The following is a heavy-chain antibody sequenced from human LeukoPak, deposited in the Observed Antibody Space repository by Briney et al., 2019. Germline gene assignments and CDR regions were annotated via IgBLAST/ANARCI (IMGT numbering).Heavy chain of an antibody. D-gene: IGHD3-22*01. CDR1: GYTFTAYY. V-gene: IGHV1-2*02. CDR2: INPNSGDT. Sequence: ASVKVSCKASGYTFTAYYMHWVRQAPGLGLEWMGWINPNSGDTKIAQKFQGRVTMTRDTSISTAYMELSSLRSDDTAVYYCARGPNYYDSSGFHYRDWGQGTLVTVSS. J-gene: IGHJ4*02. CDR3: ARGPNYYDSSGFHYRD.